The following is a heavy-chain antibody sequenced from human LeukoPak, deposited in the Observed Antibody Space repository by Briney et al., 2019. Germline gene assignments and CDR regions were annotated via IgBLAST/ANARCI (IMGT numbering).Heavy chain of an antibody. CDR1: GFTFSSYG. D-gene: IGHD6-19*01. V-gene: IGHV3-30*02. CDR3: AKDPPYSSGWVDY. Sequence: GGSLGLSCAASGFTFSSYGMHWVRQAPGKEPEWVAFIRYDGSNKYYADSVKGRFTISRDNSKNTLYLQMNSLRAEDTAVYYCAKDPPYSSGWVDYWGQGTLVTVFS. J-gene: IGHJ4*02. CDR2: IRYDGSNK.